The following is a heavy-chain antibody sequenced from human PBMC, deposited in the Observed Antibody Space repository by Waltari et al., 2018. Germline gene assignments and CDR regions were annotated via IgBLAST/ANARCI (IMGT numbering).Heavy chain of an antibody. D-gene: IGHD6-19*01. CDR1: GFTFYSFD. CDR2: ITNTGTTT. CDR3: AKDATRSSGWFYFDS. Sequence: EVQLLESGGGLVQPGGSLRLSCAASGFTFYSFDMGWVRPAPGKGLEWVSAITNTGTTTYDADSVKGRFTISRDNSKNTLYLLMNSLKAEDTAVYYCAKDATRSSGWFYFDSWGQGILVTVSS. J-gene: IGHJ4*02. V-gene: IGHV3-23*01.